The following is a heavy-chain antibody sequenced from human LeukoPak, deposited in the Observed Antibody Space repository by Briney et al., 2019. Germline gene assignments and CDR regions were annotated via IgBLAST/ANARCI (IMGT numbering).Heavy chain of an antibody. D-gene: IGHD3-10*01. CDR2: ISAYNGNT. CDR3: ARVGVVVRGVIISVLDY. J-gene: IGHJ4*02. CDR1: GYTFTSYG. V-gene: IGHV1-18*01. Sequence: VSVKVSCKASGYTFTSYGISWVRQAPGQGLEWMGWISAYNGNTNYAQKLQGRVTMTTDTSTSTAYMELRSLRSDDTAVYYCARVGVVVRGVIISVLDYWGQGTLVTVSS.